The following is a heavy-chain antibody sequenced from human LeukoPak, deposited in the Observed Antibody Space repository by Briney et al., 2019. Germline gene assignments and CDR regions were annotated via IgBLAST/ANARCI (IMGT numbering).Heavy chain of an antibody. Sequence: PSETLSLTCTVSGGSISSYYWSWVRQPAGKGLEWIGRIYTCGSTNYNPSLKSRVTMSVDTSKNQFSLKLSPVTAADTAVYYCASGGYCSSTSCAGDYWGQGTLVTVSS. CDR1: GGSISSYY. CDR2: IYTCGST. CDR3: ASGGYCSSTSCAGDY. J-gene: IGHJ4*02. D-gene: IGHD2-2*01. V-gene: IGHV4-4*07.